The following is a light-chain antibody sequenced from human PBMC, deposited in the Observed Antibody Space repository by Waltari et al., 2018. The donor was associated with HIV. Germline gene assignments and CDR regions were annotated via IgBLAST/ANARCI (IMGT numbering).Light chain of an antibody. CDR1: QNVESY. CDR3: QQYNRYPIT. V-gene: IGKV1-5*03. Sequence: EIQMTQSPSTLSASVGDRVTFTCRASQNVESYLAWYQQKPGTAPKLLMYQTSSLQTGVPSRFSGLGSGTDFSLTISSLQPDDFATYYCQQYNRYPITFGGGTRV. J-gene: IGKJ4*01. CDR2: QTS.